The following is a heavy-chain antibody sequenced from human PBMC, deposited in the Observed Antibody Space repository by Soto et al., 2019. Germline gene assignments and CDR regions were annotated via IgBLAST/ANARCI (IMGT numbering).Heavy chain of an antibody. Sequence: SVKVSCKASGGTFSSYAISWVRQAPGQGLEWMGGIIPIFGTANYAQKFQGRVTITADESTSTAYMELSSLRSEDTAVYYCARDTVVPADTDAFDIWGQGTMVTVSS. J-gene: IGHJ3*02. V-gene: IGHV1-69*13. CDR1: GGTFSSYA. D-gene: IGHD2-2*01. CDR2: IIPIFGTA. CDR3: ARDTVVPADTDAFDI.